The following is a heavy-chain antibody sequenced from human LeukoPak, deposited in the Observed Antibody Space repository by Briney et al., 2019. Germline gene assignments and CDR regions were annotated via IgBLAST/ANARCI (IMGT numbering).Heavy chain of an antibody. Sequence: AVKVSCEASGGSFGNYAISGVRQAPGHGLEWIGGIILIYGTRNYAQKFQGRVTITTDESTSAVYMDLSSLTSEDTAIYYCARGRRPTDISIFLTPYYYHLDAWGRGTTVTVS. J-gene: IGHJ6*03. CDR2: IILIYGTR. CDR1: GGSFGNYA. CDR3: ARGRRPTDISIFLTPYYYHLDA. V-gene: IGHV1-69*05. D-gene: IGHD2/OR15-2a*01.